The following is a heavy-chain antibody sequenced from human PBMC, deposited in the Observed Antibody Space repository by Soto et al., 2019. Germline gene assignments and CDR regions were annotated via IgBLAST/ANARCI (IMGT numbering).Heavy chain of an antibody. D-gene: IGHD2-2*01. CDR2: MNPNSGNT. V-gene: IGHV1-8*01. CDR1: GYTFTSYD. J-gene: IGHJ3*02. CDR3: ARVGDSIVVVPAADAFDI. Sequence: ASVKVSCKASGYTFTSYDINWVRQATGQGLEWMGWMNPNSGNTGYAQKFQGRVTMTRNTSISTAYMELSSLRSEDTAVYYCARVGDSIVVVPAADAFDIWGQGTMVTVSS.